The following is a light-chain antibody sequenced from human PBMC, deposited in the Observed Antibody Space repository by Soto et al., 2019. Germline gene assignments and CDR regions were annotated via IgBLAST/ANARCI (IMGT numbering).Light chain of an antibody. CDR1: QSVSSY. CDR3: QQRSNWPPYT. CDR2: DAS. V-gene: IGKV3-11*01. Sequence: EIVLTQSPATLSLSPGERATLSCRASQSVSSYLAWYQQKPGQAPRLLIYDASNRATCIPARFSGSGSGTDFTLTISSLEPEDFAVYYCQQRSNWPPYTCGQGTKLEIK. J-gene: IGKJ2*01.